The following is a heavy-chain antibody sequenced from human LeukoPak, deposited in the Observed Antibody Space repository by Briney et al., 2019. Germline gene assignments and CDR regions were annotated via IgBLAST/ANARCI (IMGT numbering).Heavy chain of an antibody. CDR1: GFTVSSNY. D-gene: IGHD5-12*01. CDR2: ISWNSGSI. V-gene: IGHV3-9*01. J-gene: IGHJ6*02. CDR3: AFSGATVTGTDYYGMDI. Sequence: QPGGSLRLSCAASGFTVSSNYMSWVRQAPGKGLEWVSGISWNSGSIGYADSVKGRFTISRDNAKNSLYLQMNSLRAEDTALYYCAFSGATVTGTDYYGMDIWGQGTTVTVSS.